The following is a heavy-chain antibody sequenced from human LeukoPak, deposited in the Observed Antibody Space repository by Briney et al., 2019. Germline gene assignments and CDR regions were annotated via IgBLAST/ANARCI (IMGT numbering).Heavy chain of an antibody. CDR3: ARVRYSSSWYSFDY. J-gene: IGHJ4*02. D-gene: IGHD6-13*01. CDR1: GYIFTDYY. V-gene: IGHV1-2*02. Sequence: ASVKVSCKASGYIFTDYYIHWVRQAPGQGLEWMGWINPHSGGTNYAQNLQGRVTMTRDTPITTVDMELRSLRSDDTAVYYCARVRYSSSWYSFDYWGQGTLVTVSS. CDR2: INPHSGGT.